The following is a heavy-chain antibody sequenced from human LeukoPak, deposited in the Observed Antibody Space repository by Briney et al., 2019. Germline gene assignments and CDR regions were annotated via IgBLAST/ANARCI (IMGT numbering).Heavy chain of an antibody. CDR3: AKDEDAYCGGDCYSGY. J-gene: IGHJ4*02. CDR2: ISGSGGST. V-gene: IGHV3-23*01. Sequence: PGGSLRLSCAASGFTFSSYAMSWVRQAPGKGLEWVSAISGSGGSTYYADSVEGRFTISRDNSKNTLYLQMNSLRAEDTAVYYCAKDEDAYCGGDCYSGYWGQGTLVTVSS. D-gene: IGHD2-21*02. CDR1: GFTFSSYA.